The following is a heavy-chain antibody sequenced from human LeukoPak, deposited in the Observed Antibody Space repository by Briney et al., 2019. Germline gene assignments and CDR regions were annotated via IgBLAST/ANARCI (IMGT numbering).Heavy chain of an antibody. CDR1: GFPFSSYS. CDR2: ISSSSSNI. V-gene: IGHV3-48*01. D-gene: IGHD1-26*01. CDR3: ARDSNLWELLHY. Sequence: GGSLRLSCAASGFPFSSYSMNWVSQAPGKGLEWVSYISSSSSNILYAESAKGRFTISRDNAKNSLYLQMNSLRAEDTAVYYCARDSNLWELLHYWGQGTLVTVSS. J-gene: IGHJ4*02.